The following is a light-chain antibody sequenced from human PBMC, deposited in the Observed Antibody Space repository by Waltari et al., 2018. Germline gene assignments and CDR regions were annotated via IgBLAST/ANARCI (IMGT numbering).Light chain of an antibody. V-gene: IGKV3-20*01. J-gene: IGKJ1*01. CDR2: HAS. CDR1: QSISKY. Sequence: EIVLTQSPGTLSLSPGERATLSCRDSQSISKYLAWYQQKPGQAPRLLIYHASSRAAGIPDRCRGSGSGTDFSLSISRLEPEDFAVYYCQHYESLPVTFGQGTKVEIK. CDR3: QHYESLPVT.